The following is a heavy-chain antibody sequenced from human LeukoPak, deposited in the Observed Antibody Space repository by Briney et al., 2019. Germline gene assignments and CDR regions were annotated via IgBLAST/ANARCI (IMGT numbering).Heavy chain of an antibody. D-gene: IGHD5-18*01. CDR2: INHSGST. CDR3: ARYSYGYVFAFDI. J-gene: IGHJ3*02. V-gene: IGHV4-34*01. Sequence: SETLSLTCAVYGGSFSGYYWSWIRQPPGKGLEWIGEINHSGSTNYNPSLKSRVTISVDTSKNQFSLKLSSVTAADTAVYYCARYSYGYVFAFDIWGQGTMVTVSS. CDR1: GGSFSGYY.